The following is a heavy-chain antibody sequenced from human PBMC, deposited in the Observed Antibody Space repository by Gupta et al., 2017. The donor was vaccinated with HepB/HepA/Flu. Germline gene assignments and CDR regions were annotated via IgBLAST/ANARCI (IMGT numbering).Heavy chain of an antibody. V-gene: IGHV3-30-3*01. J-gene: IGHJ4*02. CDR2: ISYDGSNK. D-gene: IGHD2-21*02. Sequence: QVQLVESGGGVVQPGRSLILSCAASGFSFSSYAMHWVRQGPGKGLEWVAVISYDGSNKYYADSVKGRFTISRDNSKNTLYLQMNSLRTEGAAVYYCARSAYCGGDCYSNSADYWGQGTLVTVSS. CDR1: GFSFSSYA. CDR3: ARSAYCGGDCYSNSADY.